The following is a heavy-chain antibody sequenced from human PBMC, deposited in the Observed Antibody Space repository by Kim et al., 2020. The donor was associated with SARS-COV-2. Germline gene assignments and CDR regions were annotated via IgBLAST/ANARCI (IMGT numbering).Heavy chain of an antibody. D-gene: IGHD3-3*01. CDR2: TYYRSKWYN. CDR1: GDSVSSNSAA. J-gene: IGHJ3*02. V-gene: IGHV6-1*01. Sequence: SQTFSLTCAISGDSVSSNSAAWNWIRQSPSRGLEWLGRTYYRSKWYNDYAVSVKSRITINPDTSKNQFSLQLNSVTPEDTAVYYCARDVRITIFGVVIDDAFDIWGQGTMVTVSS. CDR3: ARDVRITIFGVVIDDAFDI.